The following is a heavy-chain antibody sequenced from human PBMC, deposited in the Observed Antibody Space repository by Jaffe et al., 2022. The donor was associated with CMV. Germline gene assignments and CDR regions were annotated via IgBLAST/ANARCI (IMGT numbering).Heavy chain of an antibody. V-gene: IGHV4-34*01. CDR3: ARGGLGGLGTVTTTRFDY. J-gene: IGHJ4*02. Sequence: QVQLQQWGAGLLKPSETLSLTCAVYGGSFSGYYWSWIRQPPGKGLEWIGEINHSGSTNYNPSLKSRVTISVDTSKNQFSLKLSSVTAADTAVYYCARGGLGGLGTVTTTRFDYWGQGTLVTVSS. CDR2: INHSGST. CDR1: GGSFSGYY. D-gene: IGHD4-17*01.